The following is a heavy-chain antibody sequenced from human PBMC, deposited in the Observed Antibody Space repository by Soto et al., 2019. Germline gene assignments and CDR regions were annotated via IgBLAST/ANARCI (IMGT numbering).Heavy chain of an antibody. CDR3: AKGVTPYYYHYGMDV. J-gene: IGHJ6*02. CDR2: ISWDGGST. V-gene: IGHV3-43*01. Sequence: PGGSLRLSCAASGFTFDDYTMHWVRQAPGKGLEWVSLISWDGGSTYYADSVKGRFTISRDNSKNSLYLQMNSLRTEDTALYYCAKGVTPYYYHYGMDVWGQGTTVTVSS. CDR1: GFTFDDYT. D-gene: IGHD3-10*01.